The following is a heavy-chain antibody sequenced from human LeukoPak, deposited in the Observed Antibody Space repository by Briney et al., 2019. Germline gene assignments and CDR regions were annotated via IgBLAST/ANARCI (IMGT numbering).Heavy chain of an antibody. V-gene: IGHV3-21*01. D-gene: IGHD6-19*01. CDR1: GFTFSSYS. J-gene: IGHJ6*03. CDR2: ISSSSSYI. Sequence: GGSLRLSCAASGFTFSSYSMNWVRQAPGKGLEWVSAISSSSSYIYYADSVKGRFIISRDNAKNSLYLQMNSLRAEDTAVYYCARVLKAGHPENYYYMDVWGKGTTVTVSS. CDR3: ARVLKAGHPENYYYMDV.